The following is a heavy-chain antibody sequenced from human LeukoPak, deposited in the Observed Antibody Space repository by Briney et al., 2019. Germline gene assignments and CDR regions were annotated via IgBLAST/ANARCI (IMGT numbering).Heavy chain of an antibody. Sequence: SETLSLTCTVSGGSISSYYWSWIRQPPGKGLEWVGYIYYSGSTNYNPSLKSRVTISVDTSKNQFSLKLSSVTAADTAVYYCAGDTAMVIRAFDIWGQGTMVTVSS. CDR3: AGDTAMVIRAFDI. V-gene: IGHV4-59*01. CDR2: IYYSGST. D-gene: IGHD5-18*01. J-gene: IGHJ3*02. CDR1: GGSISSYY.